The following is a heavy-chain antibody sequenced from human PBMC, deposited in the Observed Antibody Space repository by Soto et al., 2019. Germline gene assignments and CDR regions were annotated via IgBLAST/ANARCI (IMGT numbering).Heavy chain of an antibody. J-gene: IGHJ4*02. CDR1: GGTFSSYA. Sequence: ASVKVSCKASGGTFSSYAISWVRQAPGQGLEWMGGIIPIFGTANYAQKFQGRVTITADESTSTAYMELSSLRSEDTAVYYCARDSSPTAVDRRYFDYWGQGTLVTVSS. CDR3: ARDSSPTAVDRRYFDY. D-gene: IGHD6-25*01. V-gene: IGHV1-69*13. CDR2: IIPIFGTA.